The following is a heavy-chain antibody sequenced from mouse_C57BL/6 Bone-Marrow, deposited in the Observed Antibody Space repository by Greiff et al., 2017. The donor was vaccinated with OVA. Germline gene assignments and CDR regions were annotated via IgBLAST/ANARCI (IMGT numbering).Heavy chain of an antibody. V-gene: IGHV1-76*01. D-gene: IGHD3-3*01. CDR3: ARSKRGGHLMDY. J-gene: IGHJ4*01. CDR2: IYPGSGNT. CDR1: GYTFTDYY. Sequence: VQLQQSGAELVRPGASVKLSCKASGYTFTDYYINWVKQRPGQGLEWIARIYPGSGNTYYNEKFKCKATLTAEKSSSTAYMQLSSLTSEDSAVYFCARSKRGGHLMDYWGQGTSVTVSS.